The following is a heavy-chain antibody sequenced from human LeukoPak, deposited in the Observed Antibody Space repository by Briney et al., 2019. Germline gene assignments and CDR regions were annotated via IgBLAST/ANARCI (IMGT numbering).Heavy chain of an antibody. Sequence: GASVKVSCTASGGTFSSYAISWVRQAPGQGLEWMGGIIPIFGTANYAQKFQGRVTITADESTSTAYMELSSLRSEDTAVYYCARDRGGYDQYYGMDVWGQGTTVTVSS. CDR3: ARDRGGYDQYYGMDV. CDR2: IIPIFGTA. D-gene: IGHD3-10*01. CDR1: GGTFSSYA. V-gene: IGHV1-69*13. J-gene: IGHJ6*02.